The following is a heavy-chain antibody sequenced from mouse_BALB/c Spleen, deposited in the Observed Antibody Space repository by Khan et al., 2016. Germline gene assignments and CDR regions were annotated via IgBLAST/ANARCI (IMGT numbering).Heavy chain of an antibody. J-gene: IGHJ2*01. CDR3: ASLIYDGYYVGY. V-gene: IGHV3-2*02. Sequence: EVQLVESGPGLVKPSQSLSLTCTVTGYSITSDYAWNWIRQFPGNKLEWMGYISYSGSTSYNPSLKSRISITRDTSKNQFFLQLNSVTTEDTATYYCASLIYDGYYVGYWGQGTTLTVSS. CDR1: GYSITSDYA. D-gene: IGHD2-3*01. CDR2: ISYSGST.